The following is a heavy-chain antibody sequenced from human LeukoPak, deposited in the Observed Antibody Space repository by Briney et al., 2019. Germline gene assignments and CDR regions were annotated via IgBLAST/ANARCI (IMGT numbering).Heavy chain of an antibody. V-gene: IGHV3-11*04. J-gene: IGHJ5*02. D-gene: IGHD3-3*01. CDR3: ARVAHYDFWSGYGNNWFDP. CDR2: ISSSGSTI. CDR1: GFTFSDYY. Sequence: GGSLRLSCAASGFTFSDYYTSWIRQAPGKGLEWVSYISSSGSTIYYADSVKGRFTISRDNAKNSLYLQMNSLRAEDTAVYYCARVAHYDFWSGYGNNWFDPWGQGTLVTVSS.